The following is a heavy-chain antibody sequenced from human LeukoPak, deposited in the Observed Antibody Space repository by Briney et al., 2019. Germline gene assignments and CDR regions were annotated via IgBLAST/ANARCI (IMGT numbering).Heavy chain of an antibody. Sequence: GGSLRLSCAASGFTFSTYAMSWVRQAPGKGLELVSAISGSGGSTYYADSVKGRFTISRDNSKNTLYLQMNSLRAEDTAEYYCARDYSSPNRGYFDYWGQGTLVTVSS. J-gene: IGHJ4*02. CDR2: ISGSGGST. CDR3: ARDYSSPNRGYFDY. V-gene: IGHV3-23*01. CDR1: GFTFSTYA. D-gene: IGHD6-13*01.